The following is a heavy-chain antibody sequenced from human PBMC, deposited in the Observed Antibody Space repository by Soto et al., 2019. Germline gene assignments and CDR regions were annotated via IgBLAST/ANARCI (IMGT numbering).Heavy chain of an antibody. CDR3: ARVLTGSWNWFDP. Sequence: GGSLRLSCAASGFTFSSYWMHWVRQVPGKGLVWVSRINSDGSRTNYADSVKGRFTVSRDNAKNTQYLQMDSLRAEDTAVYYCARVLTGSWNWFDPWGQGTLVTVS. D-gene: IGHD6-13*01. CDR2: INSDGSRT. J-gene: IGHJ5*02. CDR1: GFTFSSYW. V-gene: IGHV3-74*01.